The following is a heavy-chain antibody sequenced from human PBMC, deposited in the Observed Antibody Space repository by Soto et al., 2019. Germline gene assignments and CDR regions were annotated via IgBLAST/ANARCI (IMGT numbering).Heavy chain of an antibody. J-gene: IGHJ4*02. Sequence: SLRLSCAASGFTFSGYTINWVRQAPGKGLEWVAVIGNSGDGTHYADSVKGRFTISRDNSKNTLYLQMESLRAEDTAVYYCVKDVWDYWGQGVLVTVSS. V-gene: IGHV3-23*01. D-gene: IGHD2-21*01. CDR2: IGNSGDGT. CDR1: GFTFSGYT. CDR3: VKDVWDY.